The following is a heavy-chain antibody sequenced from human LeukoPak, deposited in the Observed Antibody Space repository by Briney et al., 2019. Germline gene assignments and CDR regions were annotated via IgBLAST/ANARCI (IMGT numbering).Heavy chain of an antibody. CDR1: GDSINSLDL. D-gene: IGHD3-22*01. V-gene: IGHV4-4*02. CDR3: AGLVGRYSSGLYYYYFDY. Sequence: PSETLSLTCTVSGDSINSLDLWSWVRQPPGKGLEWIGEMHLSGTTHSNPSVKSRVTISIDKSKNQFFLNLSSVTAADTAVYYCAGLVGRYSSGLYYYYFDYWGQGTLVTVSS. J-gene: IGHJ4*02. CDR2: MHLSGTT.